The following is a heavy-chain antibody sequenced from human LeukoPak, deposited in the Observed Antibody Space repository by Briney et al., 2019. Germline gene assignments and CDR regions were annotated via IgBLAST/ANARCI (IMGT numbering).Heavy chain of an antibody. Sequence: ASVKVSCKASGYTFTSYYMHWVRQAPGQGLEWMGIINPSGGSTSYAQKFQGRVTMTRDTPTSTVYMELSSLRSEDTAVYYCARDIDKLPTRGGFDYWGQGTLVTVSS. D-gene: IGHD1-7*01. CDR3: ARDIDKLPTRGGFDY. J-gene: IGHJ4*02. CDR2: INPSGGST. CDR1: GYTFTSYY. V-gene: IGHV1-46*01.